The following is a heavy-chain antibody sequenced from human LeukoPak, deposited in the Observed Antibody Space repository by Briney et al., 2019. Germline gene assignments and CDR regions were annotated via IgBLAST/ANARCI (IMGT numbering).Heavy chain of an antibody. CDR1: GGSISSGDDY. Sequence: SETLSLTCTVSGGSISSGDDYWSWIRQPPGKGLEWIGYIYYSGSTYYNPSLKSRVTISVDMSKNQFSLKLSSVTAADTAVYYCARDNPTRYYYGSGSHKGFDYWGQGTLVTVSS. CDR3: ARDNPTRYYYGSGSHKGFDY. D-gene: IGHD3-10*01. J-gene: IGHJ4*02. V-gene: IGHV4-30-4*08. CDR2: IYYSGST.